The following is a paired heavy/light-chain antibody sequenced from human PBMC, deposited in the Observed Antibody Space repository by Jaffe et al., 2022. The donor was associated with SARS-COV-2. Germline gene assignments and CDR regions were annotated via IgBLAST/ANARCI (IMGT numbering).Heavy chain of an antibody. CDR2: ISAYNGNT. J-gene: IGHJ6*03. CDR3: ARSPPIDDYVWGSYHPNLHYMDV. Sequence: QVQLVQSGAEVKKPGASVKVSCKASGYTFTSYGISWVRQAPGQGLEWMGWISAYNGNTNYAQKLQGRVTMTTDTSTSTAYMELRSLRSDDTAVYYCARSPPIDDYVWGSYHPNLHYMDVWGKGTTVTVSS. V-gene: IGHV1-18*01. D-gene: IGHD3-16*01. CDR1: GYTFTSYG.
Light chain of an antibody. V-gene: IGKV4-1*01. CDR3: QQYYSTPPVT. CDR1: QSVLYSSNNKNY. CDR2: WAS. J-gene: IGKJ4*01. Sequence: DIVMTQSPDSLAVSLGERATINCKSSQSVLYSSNNKNYLAWYQQKPGQPPKLLIYWASTRESGVPDRFSGSGSGTDFTLTISSLQAEDVAVYYCQQYYSTPPVTFGGGTKVEIK.